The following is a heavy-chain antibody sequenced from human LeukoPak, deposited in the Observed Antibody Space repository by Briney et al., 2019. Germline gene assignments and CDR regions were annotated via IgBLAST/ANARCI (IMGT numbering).Heavy chain of an antibody. CDR3: ARGKFGTCSSTSCPFDY. Sequence: SVKVSCKSSGGSFTSYAVSWVRQPPAQGLEWMGGIIAVFGTGNYAQKFQGRGTITTDEATSTVYMELSSLTCEDTAIYYCARGKFGTCSSTSCPFDYWGQGTLVTVSS. V-gene: IGHV1-69*05. CDR1: GGSFTSYA. D-gene: IGHD2-2*01. J-gene: IGHJ4*02. CDR2: IIAVFGTG.